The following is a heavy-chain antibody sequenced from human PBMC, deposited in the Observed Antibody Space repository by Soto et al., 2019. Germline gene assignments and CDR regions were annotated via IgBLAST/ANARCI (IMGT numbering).Heavy chain of an antibody. Sequence: QITLKGSGPTLVKPTQTLTLTCSLSGISLSTSGVGVGWIRQPPGKALEWRALIYWNDDKHYSPSLKSRLTITKDTSKNLAVLTMTNMDPVDTATYFCARGLASLPVFAFDIWGQGTMVTVSS. CDR1: GISLSTSGVG. CDR3: ARGLASLPVFAFDI. D-gene: IGHD6-6*01. J-gene: IGHJ3*02. V-gene: IGHV2-5*01. CDR2: IYWNDDK.